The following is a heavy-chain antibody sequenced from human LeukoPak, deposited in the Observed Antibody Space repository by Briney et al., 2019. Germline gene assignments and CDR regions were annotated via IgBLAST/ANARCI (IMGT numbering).Heavy chain of an antibody. Sequence: SETLSLTCAVYGGSFSGYYWSWIRQPPGKGLEWIGEINHSGSTNYNPSLKSRVTISVDTSKNQFSLKLSSVTAADTAVYYCAVGSGWFDPWGQGTLVTVSS. CDR3: AVGSGWFDP. CDR1: GGSFSGYY. J-gene: IGHJ5*02. D-gene: IGHD6-25*01. V-gene: IGHV4-34*01. CDR2: INHSGST.